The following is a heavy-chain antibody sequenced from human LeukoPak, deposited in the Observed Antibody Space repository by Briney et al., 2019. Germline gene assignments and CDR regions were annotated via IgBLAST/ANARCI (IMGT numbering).Heavy chain of an antibody. CDR3: ASTPTDY. Sequence: GGSLRLSCAASGFTFSSYAMHWVRQAPDKGLEWVAVISYDGSNKYYADSVKGRFTISRDNSKNTLYLQMNSLRAEDTAVYYCASTPTDYWGQGTLVTVSS. CDR2: ISYDGSNK. CDR1: GFTFSSYA. J-gene: IGHJ4*02. V-gene: IGHV3-30-3*01.